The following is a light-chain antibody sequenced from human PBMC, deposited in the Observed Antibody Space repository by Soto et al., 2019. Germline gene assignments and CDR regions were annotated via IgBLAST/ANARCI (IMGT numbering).Light chain of an antibody. CDR3: QQHNNWPPVT. V-gene: IGKV3-15*01. CDR1: QSVSSN. J-gene: IGKJ4*01. CDR2: GAS. Sequence: EIVMTQSPATLSVSPGERATLSCRASQSVSSNLAWYQQKPGQAPRLLIYGASTRATGIPARFSGSGSGTEFTLTISSLQSEDFAVYYCQQHNNWPPVTFGGGTKVDI.